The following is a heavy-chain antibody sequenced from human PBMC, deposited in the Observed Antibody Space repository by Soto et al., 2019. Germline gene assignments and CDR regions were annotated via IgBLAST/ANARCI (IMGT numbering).Heavy chain of an antibody. CDR1: GFTFGPYS. D-gene: IGHD3-10*01. CDR2: ISSSSSYI. V-gene: IGHV3-21*06. CDR3: ARDRETGATVTTYYDS. Sequence: GGSLRLSCVASGFTFGPYSMNWVRQAPGKGPEWLSSISSSSSYIFYADSVKGRFTVSRDNAKNSLFLQMSSLRADDTAIYYCARDRETGATVTTYYDSWGQGALVTVSS. J-gene: IGHJ4*02.